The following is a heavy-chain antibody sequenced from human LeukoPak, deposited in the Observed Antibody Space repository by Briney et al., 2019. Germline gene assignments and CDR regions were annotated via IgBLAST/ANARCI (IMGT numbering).Heavy chain of an antibody. D-gene: IGHD2-15*01. V-gene: IGHV4-59*08. CDR1: GGSISSYH. Sequence: SETLSLTCTVSGGSISSYHWSWIGQPPGKGLEWIGYIYYTGSTNYNPSLKSRVTISVDTSKNQFSLKLSSMTAADTAIYYCARHYCNGGNCYSFDYWGQGTLVTVSS. CDR2: IYYTGST. CDR3: ARHYCNGGNCYSFDY. J-gene: IGHJ4*02.